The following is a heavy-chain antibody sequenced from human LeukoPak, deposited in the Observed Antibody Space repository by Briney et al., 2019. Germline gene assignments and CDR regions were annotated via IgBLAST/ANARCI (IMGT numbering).Heavy chain of an antibody. V-gene: IGHV3-30-3*02. J-gene: IGHJ4*02. CDR3: AKFDWDKPFDY. Sequence: PGGSLRLSCAASGFTFSHYAIHWVRQAPGKGLEWLSLISYNGGNKYYADSVKGRFIISRDNSKNTLYLQMNSLRAEDTAVYYCAKFDWDKPFDYWGQGTLVTVSS. D-gene: IGHD3-9*01. CDR1: GFTFSHYA. CDR2: ISYNGGNK.